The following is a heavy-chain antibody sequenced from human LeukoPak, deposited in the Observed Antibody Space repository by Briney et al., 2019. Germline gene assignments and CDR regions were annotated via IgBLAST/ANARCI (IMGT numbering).Heavy chain of an antibody. CDR2: IWYDGSNK. Sequence: GRSLRLSCAASGFTFSSYGMHWVRQAPGKGLEWVAVIWYDGSNKYYADSVKGRFTISRDNSKNTLYLQMNSLRAEDTAVYYCARVSSRWYQGLDYWGQGTLVTVSS. CDR3: ARVSSRWYQGLDY. CDR1: GFTFSSYG. D-gene: IGHD6-13*01. J-gene: IGHJ4*02. V-gene: IGHV3-33*01.